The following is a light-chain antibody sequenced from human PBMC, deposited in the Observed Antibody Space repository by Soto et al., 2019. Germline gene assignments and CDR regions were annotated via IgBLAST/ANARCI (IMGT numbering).Light chain of an antibody. CDR2: GAS. Sequence: VLSQSLGTLSLSQVERATISCRASQSVSPSSLAWYQQRPGQSPRLLIYGASSRATGVPDRFSGRGSGTDFTLIISRLEPEDFAVYYCQQFAGSFGGGAMVDI. CDR3: QQFAGS. V-gene: IGKV3-20*01. CDR1: QSVSPSS. J-gene: IGKJ4*02.